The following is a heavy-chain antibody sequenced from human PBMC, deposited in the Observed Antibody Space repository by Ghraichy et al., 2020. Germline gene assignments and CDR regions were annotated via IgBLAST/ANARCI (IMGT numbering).Heavy chain of an antibody. D-gene: IGHD4-23*01. Sequence: GSLRLSCVGSGFTFSSYSLNWVRQSPGKGLEWVSYITSSSRTIFYADSVKGRFTISRDNARNSLYLQMNSLRDEDTAIYYCARGSRVVRFYYYDGMDVWGQGTTVTVSS. CDR1: GFTFSSYS. CDR2: ITSSSRTI. V-gene: IGHV3-48*02. J-gene: IGHJ6*02. CDR3: ARGSRVVRFYYYDGMDV.